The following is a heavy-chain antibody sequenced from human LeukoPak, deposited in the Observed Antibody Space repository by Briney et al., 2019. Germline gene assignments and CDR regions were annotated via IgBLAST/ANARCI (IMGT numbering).Heavy chain of an antibody. CDR2: ISGSSGST. V-gene: IGHV3-23*01. D-gene: IGHD3-10*01. CDR3: ARSLRVRGVPDYMDV. J-gene: IGHJ6*03. Sequence: GGSLRLSCAASRFTISSYAMSWVRQAPGKGLEWVSGISGSSGSTYYADTVKGRFTISRDNSKNMLYLQMNSLRAEDTAVYYCARSLRVRGVPDYMDVWGKGTTVTISS. CDR1: RFTISSYA.